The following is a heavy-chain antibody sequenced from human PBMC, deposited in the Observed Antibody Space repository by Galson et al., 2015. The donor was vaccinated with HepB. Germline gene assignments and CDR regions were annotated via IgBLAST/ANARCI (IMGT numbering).Heavy chain of an antibody. Sequence: SVKVSCKASGYTFTSYGISWVRQAPGQGLEWMGWISAYNGNTNYAQKLQGRVTMTTDTSTSTAYMELRSLRSDDTAVYYCARDYYDSSGYYYVEGYFQHWGQGTLVTVSS. CDR3: ARDYYDSSGYYYVEGYFQH. D-gene: IGHD3-22*01. CDR1: GYTFTSYG. J-gene: IGHJ1*01. V-gene: IGHV1-18*01. CDR2: ISAYNGNT.